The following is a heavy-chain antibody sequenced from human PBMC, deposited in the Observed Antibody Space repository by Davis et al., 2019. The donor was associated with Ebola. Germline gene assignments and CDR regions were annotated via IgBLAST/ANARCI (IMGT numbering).Heavy chain of an antibody. Sequence: SVKVSCKASGGTFSSYAINWVRQAPGQGLEWLGRIIPILGITNYAQKFQGRVTITADKSTSTAYMELSSLRSEDTAVYYCARSHCSSTSCYHNWFDPWGQGTLVTVSS. CDR3: ARSHCSSTSCYHNWFDP. CDR2: IIPILGIT. D-gene: IGHD2-2*01. CDR1: GGTFSSYA. J-gene: IGHJ5*02. V-gene: IGHV1-69*04.